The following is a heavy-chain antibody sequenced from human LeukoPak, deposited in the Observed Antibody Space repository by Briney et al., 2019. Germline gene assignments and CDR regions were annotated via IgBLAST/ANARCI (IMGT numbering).Heavy chain of an antibody. D-gene: IGHD6-13*01. CDR2: LYNAGTT. Sequence: GGSLRLSCVASGFIVSNNYMSWVRQAPGKGLEWVSVLYNAGTTYYADSVKGRFTISRDNSKNTLYLQMNSLRAEDTAVYYCAKDRQQLVLAEYFQHWGQGTLVTVSS. CDR1: GFIVSNNY. J-gene: IGHJ1*01. V-gene: IGHV3-53*01. CDR3: AKDRQQLVLAEYFQH.